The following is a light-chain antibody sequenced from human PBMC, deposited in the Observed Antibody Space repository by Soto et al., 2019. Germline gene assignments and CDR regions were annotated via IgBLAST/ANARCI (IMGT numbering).Light chain of an antibody. Sequence: QSVLTQPASVSGSPGQSITISCTGTSSDVWSYNLVSWYQQHPGKAPKLMIYEGSKRPSGVSNRFSGSKSGNTASLTISGXXXXXXXDXXCCSYAGSSTVVFGGGTKLTVL. CDR2: EGS. V-gene: IGLV2-23*01. CDR1: SSDVWSYNL. J-gene: IGLJ2*01. CDR3: CSYAGSSTVV.